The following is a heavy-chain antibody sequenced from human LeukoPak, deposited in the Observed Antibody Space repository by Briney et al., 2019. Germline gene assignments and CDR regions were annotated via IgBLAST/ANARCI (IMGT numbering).Heavy chain of an antibody. CDR3: ARRGVSGSWYFFDY. D-gene: IGHD6-13*01. CDR2: IYHTGST. V-gene: IGHV4-59*11. CDR1: GGSISTHY. Sequence: SETLSLTCTVSGGSISTHYWSWIRQPPGRGLEWIGYIYHTGSTNLHPSPKSRVTISVDTSKNQFSLKLSSVTAADTVVYYCARRGVSGSWYFFDYWGQGTLITVSS. J-gene: IGHJ4*02.